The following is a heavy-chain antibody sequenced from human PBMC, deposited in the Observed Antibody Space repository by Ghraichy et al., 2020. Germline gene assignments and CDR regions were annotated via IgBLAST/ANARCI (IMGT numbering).Heavy chain of an antibody. J-gene: IGHJ4*02. CDR2: IRSKAYGGTT. Sequence: GGSLRLSCTASGFTFGDYAMSWFRQAPGKGLEWVGFIRSKAYGGTTEYAASVKGRFTISRDDSKSIAYLQMNSLKTEDTAVYYCTRYGDIIMIESDYFDYWGQGTLVTVSS. CDR3: TRYGDIIMIESDYFDY. V-gene: IGHV3-49*03. D-gene: IGHD3-22*01. CDR1: GFTFGDYA.